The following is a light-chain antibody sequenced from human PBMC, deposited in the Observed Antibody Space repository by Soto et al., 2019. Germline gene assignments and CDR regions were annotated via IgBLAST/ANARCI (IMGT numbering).Light chain of an antibody. CDR3: SSFTGSNYV. V-gene: IGLV2-14*03. CDR1: LSDVGGYNF. J-gene: IGLJ1*01. CDR2: DVS. Sequence: QSALTQPPSVSGSPGQSITISCTGTLSDVGGYNFVSWYQQYPGKAPKLMICDVSNRPSGVSNRFSGSKSGNKASLTISGLQAEDEADYYCSSFTGSNYVFGTGTKVTVL.